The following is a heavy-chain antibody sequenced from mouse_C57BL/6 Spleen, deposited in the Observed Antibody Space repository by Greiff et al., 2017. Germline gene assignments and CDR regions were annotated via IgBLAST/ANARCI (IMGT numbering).Heavy chain of an antibody. CDR2: ISSGSSTI. CDR1: GFTFSDYG. J-gene: IGHJ2*01. V-gene: IGHV5-17*01. Sequence: EVQRVESGGGLVKPGGSLKLSCAASGFTFSDYGMHWVRQAPEKGLEWVAYISSGSSTIYYADTVKGRFTISRDNAKNTLFLQMTSLRSEDAAMYYCARRTGTGGNFDYWGQGTTLTVSS. CDR3: ARRTGTGGNFDY. D-gene: IGHD4-1*01.